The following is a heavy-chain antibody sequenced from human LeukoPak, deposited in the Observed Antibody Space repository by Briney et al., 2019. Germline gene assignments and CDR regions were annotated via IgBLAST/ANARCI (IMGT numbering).Heavy chain of an antibody. V-gene: IGHV4-61*01. CDR3: ARDSRVAPVAVDP. Sequence: SETLSLTCTVSGGSVSSSSYFWTWIRQPPGKGLEWIGNIHHSGSTNYNPSLKSRVTISVDTSKSQFSLKLTSVTAADTAVYYCARDSRVAPVAVDPWGQGTLVTVSS. CDR2: IHHSGST. J-gene: IGHJ5*02. D-gene: IGHD2-15*01. CDR1: GGSVSSSSYF.